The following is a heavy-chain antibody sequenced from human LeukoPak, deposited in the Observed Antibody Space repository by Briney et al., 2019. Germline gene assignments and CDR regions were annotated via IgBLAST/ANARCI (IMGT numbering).Heavy chain of an antibody. CDR2: ISWNSGSI. V-gene: IGHV3-9*01. J-gene: IGHJ4*02. D-gene: IGHD5-24*01. CDR3: AKDVRDGYNYDYFDY. Sequence: HAGRSLRLSCAASGFTFDDYAMHWVRHAPGKGLEWVSGISWNSGSIGYADSVKGRFTISRDNAKNSLYLQMNSLRAEDTALYYCAKDVRDGYNYDYFDYWGQGTLVTVSS. CDR1: GFTFDDYA.